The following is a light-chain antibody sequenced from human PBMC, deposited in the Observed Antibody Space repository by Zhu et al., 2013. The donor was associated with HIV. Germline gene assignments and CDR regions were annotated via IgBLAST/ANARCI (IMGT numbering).Light chain of an antibody. CDR1: QSVSNNY. CDR2: GAS. CDR3: QQYGSSIWT. V-gene: IGKV3-20*01. J-gene: IGKJ1*01. Sequence: VLTQSPGTLSLSPGESATLSCRASQSVSNNYLAWYQQRPGQAPRLLICGASSRATGIPDRFSGSGSGTDFTLTISRLEPEDFAVYYCQQYGSSIWTFGQGTKVEIK.